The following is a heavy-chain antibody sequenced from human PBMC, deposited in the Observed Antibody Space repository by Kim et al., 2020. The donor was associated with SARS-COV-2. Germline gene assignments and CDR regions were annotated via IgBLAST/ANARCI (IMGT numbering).Heavy chain of an antibody. CDR3: ARAAEGGYYYGMDV. D-gene: IGHD3-16*01. J-gene: IGHJ6*02. V-gene: IGHV3-30*01. Sequence: SLKGRFTISRDNSKNTLYLTMNSLRAEDTAVYYCARAAEGGYYYGMDVWGQGTTVTVSS.